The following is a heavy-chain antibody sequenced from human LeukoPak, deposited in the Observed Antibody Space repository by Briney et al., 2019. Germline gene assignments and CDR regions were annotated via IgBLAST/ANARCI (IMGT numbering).Heavy chain of an antibody. D-gene: IGHD6-19*01. CDR3: AKDPGYSSGSPYFDY. CDR1: GYTFTSYY. CDR2: INPSGGST. Sequence: ASVKVSCKASGYTFTSYYMHWVRQAPGQGLEWMGIINPSGGSTSYAQKFQGRVTMTRDTSTSTVYMELSSLRSEDTALYYCAKDPGYSSGSPYFDYWGQGTLVTVSS. V-gene: IGHV1-46*01. J-gene: IGHJ4*02.